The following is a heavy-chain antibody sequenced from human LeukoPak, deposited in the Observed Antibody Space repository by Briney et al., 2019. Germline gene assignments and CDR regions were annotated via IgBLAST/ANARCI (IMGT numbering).Heavy chain of an antibody. J-gene: IGHJ6*02. Sequence: ASVKVSCKASGYTFTSYGINWVRQAPGQGLEWMGWISAYNGNTNYAQKLQGRVTMTTDTSTSTAYMELRSLRSDDTAVYYCARPVGIAAAGYYGMDVWGQGTTVTVSS. V-gene: IGHV1-18*01. CDR1: GYTFTSYG. CDR2: ISAYNGNT. CDR3: ARPVGIAAAGYYGMDV. D-gene: IGHD6-13*01.